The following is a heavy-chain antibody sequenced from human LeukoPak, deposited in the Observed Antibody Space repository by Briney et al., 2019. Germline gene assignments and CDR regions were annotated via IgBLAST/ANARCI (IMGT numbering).Heavy chain of an antibody. CDR2: IIPIFGTA. D-gene: IGHD5-24*01. J-gene: IGHJ5*02. CDR3: ARAARDGYNPRSNRFDP. CDR1: GYTFTSYG. V-gene: IGHV1-69*06. Sequence: GASVKVSCKASGYTFTSYGISWVRQAPGQGLEWMGGIIPIFGTANYAQKFQGRVTITADKSTSTAYMELSSLRSEDTAVYYCARAARDGYNPRSNRFDPWGQGTLVTVSS.